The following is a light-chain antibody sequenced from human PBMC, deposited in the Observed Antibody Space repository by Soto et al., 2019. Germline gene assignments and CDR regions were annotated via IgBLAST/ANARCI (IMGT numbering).Light chain of an antibody. V-gene: IGKV3-15*01. Sequence: EIVMTQSPATLSVSPGERATLSCRASQSVSSNLAWYQQKPGQAPRLLIYGASTRATGIPARFSGSGSGTEFTLTISSLQSEDFAVYYCQLYSNWPWTFGQGTKVEIK. CDR3: QLYSNWPWT. J-gene: IGKJ1*01. CDR2: GAS. CDR1: QSVSSN.